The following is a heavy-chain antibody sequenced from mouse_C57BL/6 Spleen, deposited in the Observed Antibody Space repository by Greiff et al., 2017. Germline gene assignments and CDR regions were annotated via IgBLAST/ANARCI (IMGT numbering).Heavy chain of an antibody. CDR3: ARGDDYVLAY. J-gene: IGHJ3*01. CDR1: GYTFTSYW. V-gene: IGHV1-52*01. D-gene: IGHD2-4*01. CDR2: IDPSDSDT. Sequence: VQLQQPGAELVRPGSSVKLSCKASGYTFTSYWMHWVKQRPIQGLEWIGNIDPSDSDTHYNQKFKDKATLTVDKSSSTAYMQLSSLTSEDSADYSCARGDDYVLAYWGQGTLVTVSA.